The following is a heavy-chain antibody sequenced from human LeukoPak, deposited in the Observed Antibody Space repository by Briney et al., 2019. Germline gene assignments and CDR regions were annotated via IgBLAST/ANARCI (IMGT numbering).Heavy chain of an antibody. CDR1: GYTLTEMS. Sequence: ASVKVSSTVSGYTLTEMSIHWVRQAPGGALEWMGGFDPEDGETVYAPKFQGRVTMTEDTSADTAYMELSSLRSEDTAVYYCTTCLNGAGQPVAIYYYGIDGWGQGTTVTVSS. J-gene: IGHJ6*02. V-gene: IGHV1-24*01. CDR2: FDPEDGET. D-gene: IGHD2-2*01. CDR3: TTCLNGAGQPVAIYYYGIDG.